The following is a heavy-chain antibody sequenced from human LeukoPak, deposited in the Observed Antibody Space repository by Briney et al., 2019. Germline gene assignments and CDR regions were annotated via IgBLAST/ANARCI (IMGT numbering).Heavy chain of an antibody. CDR3: AREAVQLSLGY. Sequence: GGSLRLSCAASGFTFSSYAMHWVRQAPGKGLEWVAVISYDGSNKYYADSVKGRFTISRDNSKNTLYLQMNSLRAEDTAVYYCAREAVQLSLGYWGQGTLVTASS. CDR2: ISYDGSNK. CDR1: GFTFSSYA. D-gene: IGHD2/OR15-2a*01. V-gene: IGHV3-30-3*01. J-gene: IGHJ4*02.